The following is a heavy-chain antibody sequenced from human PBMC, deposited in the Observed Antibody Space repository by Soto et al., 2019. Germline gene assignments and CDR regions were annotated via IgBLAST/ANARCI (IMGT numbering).Heavy chain of an antibody. V-gene: IGHV4-61*01. J-gene: IGHJ6*03. D-gene: IGHD7-27*01. Sequence: SETLSLTCTVSGGSVSSGSYYWSWIRQPPGKGLEWIGYIYYSGSTNYNPSLKSRVTISVDASKNQFSLKLSSVTAADTAVYYCAAVANWDFPYYYYYYMDVWGKGTTVTVSS. CDR1: GGSVSSGSYY. CDR3: AAVANWDFPYYYYYYMDV. CDR2: IYYSGST.